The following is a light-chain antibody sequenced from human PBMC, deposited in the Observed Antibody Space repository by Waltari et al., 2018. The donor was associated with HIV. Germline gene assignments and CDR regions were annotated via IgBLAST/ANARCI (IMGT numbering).Light chain of an antibody. CDR3: ATWDDSLSGWV. V-gene: IGLV1-47*01. J-gene: IGLJ3*02. CDR1: RSNIGSNH. Sequence: QSVLTQPPSASGTPGQRVTISCSGSRSNIGSNHVYWYQQIPGTAPKPLIYRNNQRPSVVPDRFSVSKAGSSASLAISELRSEDEADYYCATWDDSLSGWVFGGGTKLTVL. CDR2: RNN.